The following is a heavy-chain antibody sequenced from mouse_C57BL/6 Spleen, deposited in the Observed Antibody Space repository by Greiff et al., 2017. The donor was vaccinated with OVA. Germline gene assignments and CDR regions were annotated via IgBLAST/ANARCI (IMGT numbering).Heavy chain of an antibody. CDR2: INPSNGGT. Sequence: QVQLQQSGTELVKPGASVKLSCKASGYTFTSYWMHWVKQRPGQGLEWIGNINPSNGGTNYNEKFKSKATLTVEKSARTAYMQLSSLTSEDSAVYYVARGSPLNYYWYFDVWGTGTTVTVSS. V-gene: IGHV1-53*01. J-gene: IGHJ1*03. CDR1: GYTFTSYW. CDR3: ARGSPLNYYWYFDV. D-gene: IGHD1-3*01.